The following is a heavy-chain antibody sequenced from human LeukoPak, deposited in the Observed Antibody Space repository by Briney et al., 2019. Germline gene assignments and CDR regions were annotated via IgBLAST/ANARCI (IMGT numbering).Heavy chain of an antibody. Sequence: ASVKVSCKASGYTFTGYYMHWVRQAPGQGLEWMGWINPNSGGTNYAQKFQGRVTTTRDTSISTAYMELSRLRSDDTAVYYCARSTYQRGYMDVWGKGTTVTVSS. CDR1: GYTFTGYY. CDR2: INPNSGGT. J-gene: IGHJ6*03. V-gene: IGHV1-2*02. D-gene: IGHD2-2*01. CDR3: ARSTYQRGYMDV.